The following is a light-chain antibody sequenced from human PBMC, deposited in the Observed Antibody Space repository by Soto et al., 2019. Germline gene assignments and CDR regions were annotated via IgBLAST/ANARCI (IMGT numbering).Light chain of an antibody. CDR3: QQYTNTNNPWM. J-gene: IGKJ1*01. CDR2: DAS. V-gene: IGKV1-5*01. Sequence: DIQVTQSPPTLSASVGDRVTITCRAIQTISTWMAWYQQKPGKAPKLLVYDASTLQNGVASRFSGSGSGTEFTLIISGLQPDDSATYYCQQYTNTNNPWMFGQGTKVDIK. CDR1: QTISTW.